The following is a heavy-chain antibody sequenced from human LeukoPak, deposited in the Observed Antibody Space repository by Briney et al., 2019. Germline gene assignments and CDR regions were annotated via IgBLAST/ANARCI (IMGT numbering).Heavy chain of an antibody. V-gene: IGHV3-43D*03. J-gene: IGHJ3*02. CDR2: ISWDGGST. CDR3: AKGAEWPWGSFDI. Sequence: PGGSLRLSCAASGFTFDDYAMHWVRQAPGKGLEWVSLISWDGGSTYYADSVKGRFTISRDNSKDSLYLQMNSLRAEDTALYYCAKGAEWPWGSFDIWGQGTMVIVSS. CDR1: GFTFDDYA. D-gene: IGHD7-27*01.